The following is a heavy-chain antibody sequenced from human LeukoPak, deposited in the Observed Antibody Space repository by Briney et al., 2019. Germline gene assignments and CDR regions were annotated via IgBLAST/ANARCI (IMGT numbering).Heavy chain of an antibody. D-gene: IGHD3-16*02. Sequence: PETLCLTCAVYGGSFSGYFWSWIRQPPGEGLEWSGQINHSGGTNYNPSLKSRVSIAVDTSKNQFSLKLSSVTAADTDVYYCARGPRYDYVWGSYRHAFDIWGQGTMVTVSS. CDR3: ARGPRYDYVWGSYRHAFDI. J-gene: IGHJ3*02. CDR1: GGSFSGYF. CDR2: INHSGGT. V-gene: IGHV4-34*01.